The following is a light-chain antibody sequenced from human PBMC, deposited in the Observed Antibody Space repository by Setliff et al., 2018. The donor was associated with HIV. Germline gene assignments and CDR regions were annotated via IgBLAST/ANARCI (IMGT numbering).Light chain of an antibody. CDR3: AAWDDRLTGYV. CDR1: SSNIGRNT. Sequence: QSVLTQPPSASGTPGQRVTISCSGSSSNIGRNTVNWYQQLPGTAPKLLMYSSNERPSGVPDRFSGSKSGTSASLAISGLQSEDEADYYCAAWDDRLTGYVFGTGTKVTVL. J-gene: IGLJ1*01. CDR2: SSN. V-gene: IGLV1-44*01.